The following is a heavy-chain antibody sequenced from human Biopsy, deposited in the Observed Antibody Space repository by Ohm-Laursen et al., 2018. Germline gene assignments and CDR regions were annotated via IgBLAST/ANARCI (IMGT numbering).Heavy chain of an antibody. V-gene: IGHV4-4*07. CDR1: GGLNSNYY. CDR2: LYTSGDT. Sequence: TLSLTCSVSGGLNSNYYWSWVRQSAGKGLEWIGRLYTSGDTNYNPSLKSRVSVSEDTSRRRFSLRLTSVTAADTAVYYCATGPKRLTGTSYFESWGRGILVTVSS. D-gene: IGHD1-7*01. CDR3: ATGPKRLTGTSYFES. J-gene: IGHJ4*02.